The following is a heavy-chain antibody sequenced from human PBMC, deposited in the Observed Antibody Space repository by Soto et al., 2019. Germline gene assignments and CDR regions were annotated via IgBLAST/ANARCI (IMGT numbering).Heavy chain of an antibody. Sequence: PGGSLRLSCAASGFTFSDYYMSWIRQAPGKGLEWVSYISSSSSYTNYADSVKGRFTISRDNAKNSLYLQMNSLRAEDTAVYYCARDQKGTTYYYYVMDVWGQGTTVTVYS. J-gene: IGHJ6*02. D-gene: IGHD4-17*01. CDR1: GFTFSDYY. CDR2: ISSSSSYT. V-gene: IGHV3-11*06. CDR3: ARDQKGTTYYYYVMDV.